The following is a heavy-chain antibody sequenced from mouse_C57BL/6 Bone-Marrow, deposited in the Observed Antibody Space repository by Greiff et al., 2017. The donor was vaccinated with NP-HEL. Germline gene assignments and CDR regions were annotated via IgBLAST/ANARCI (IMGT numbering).Heavy chain of an antibody. V-gene: IGHV1-59*01. D-gene: IGHD2-2*01. CDR3: LYGYDGY. Sequence: QVQLQQPGAELVRPGTSVKLSCKASGYTFTSYWMHWVKQRPGQGLEWIGVIDPSDSYTNYNQKFKGKATLTVDTSSSTAYMQLSSLTSEDSAVXYCLYGYDGYWGQGTTLTVSS. J-gene: IGHJ2*01. CDR1: GYTFTSYW. CDR2: IDPSDSYT.